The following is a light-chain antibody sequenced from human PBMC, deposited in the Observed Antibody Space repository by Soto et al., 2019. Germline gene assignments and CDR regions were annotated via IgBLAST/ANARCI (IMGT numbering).Light chain of an antibody. J-gene: IGKJ1*01. CDR1: QSVSSN. CDR2: GAS. Sequence: EIVMTQSPATLSVSPGERATLSCRASQSVSSNLAWYQQKPGQAPRLLIDGASTRATGIPARFSGSGSGTEFTLTISSLQSEDFAVYYCQQYNNWWTFGQGPKVEIK. V-gene: IGKV3-15*01. CDR3: QQYNNWWT.